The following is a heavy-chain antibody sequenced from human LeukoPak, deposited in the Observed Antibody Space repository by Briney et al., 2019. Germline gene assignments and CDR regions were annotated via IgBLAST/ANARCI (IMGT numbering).Heavy chain of an antibody. J-gene: IGHJ4*02. V-gene: IGHV3-11*04. CDR2: ISSSGSTI. D-gene: IGHD3-3*01. CDR3: ARVGTIFGVVMYYFDY. Sequence: PGGSLRLSCAASGFTFSDYYMSWIRQAPGKGLEWVSYISSSGSTIYYPDSVKGRFTISRDNAKNSLYLQMNSLRAEDTAVYYCARVGTIFGVVMYYFDYWGQGTLVTVSS. CDR1: GFTFSDYY.